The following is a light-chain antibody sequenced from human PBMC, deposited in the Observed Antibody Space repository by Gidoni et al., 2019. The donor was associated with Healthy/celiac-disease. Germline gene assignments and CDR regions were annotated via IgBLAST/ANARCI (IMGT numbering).Light chain of an antibody. CDR1: QSGSSY. CDR3: QQRSNWPRLT. V-gene: IGKV3-11*01. Sequence: EIVLTQSPATLSLSPGETTTLSFRVIQSGSSYLVWYQQKPGKAPRLLIYDASNRATGIPARFSGSGSGTDFTLTISSLEPEDFAVYYCQQRSNWPRLTFGGGTKVEIK. J-gene: IGKJ4*01. CDR2: DAS.